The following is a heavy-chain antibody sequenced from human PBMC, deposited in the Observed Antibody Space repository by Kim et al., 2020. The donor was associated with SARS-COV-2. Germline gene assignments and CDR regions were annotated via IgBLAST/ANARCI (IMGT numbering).Heavy chain of an antibody. CDR3: ASLHDYGDYVVDY. V-gene: IGHV4-59*01. Sequence: NDTPSRNSRVTISVDTSKNQFSLQLSSVTAADTAVYYCASLHDYGDYVVDYWGQGTLVTVSS. J-gene: IGHJ4*02. D-gene: IGHD4-17*01.